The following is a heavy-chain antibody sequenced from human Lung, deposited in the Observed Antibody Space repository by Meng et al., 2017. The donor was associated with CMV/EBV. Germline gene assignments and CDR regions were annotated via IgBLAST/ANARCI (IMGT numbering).Heavy chain of an antibody. J-gene: IGHJ1*01. Sequence: SXKISCAASGFTFDDYAMHWVRQGPGKGLEWVSGISWDSDRIDYADSGKGRFTISRDNAKNSLSLHMNDLRAEDSALYYCWGYCSGASCSRVEDWGQGTXVNVAS. D-gene: IGHD2-2*01. CDR1: GFTFDDYA. V-gene: IGHV3-9*01. CDR3: WGYCSGASCSRVED. CDR2: ISWDSDRI.